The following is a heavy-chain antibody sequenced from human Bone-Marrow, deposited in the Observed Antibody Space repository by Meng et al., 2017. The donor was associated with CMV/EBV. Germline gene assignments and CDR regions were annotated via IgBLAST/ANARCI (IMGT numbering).Heavy chain of an antibody. CDR2: IKQDGSEK. D-gene: IGHD3-22*01. Sequence: GGSLRLSCAASGFTFSSYWMSWVRQAPGKGLEWVANIKQDGSEKYYVDSVKGRFTISSDNAKNSLYLQMNSLRAEDTAVYYCARAHYYYDSSGYENHWGQGTLVTVSS. J-gene: IGHJ5*02. V-gene: IGHV3-7*01. CDR3: ARAHYYYDSSGYENH. CDR1: GFTFSSYW.